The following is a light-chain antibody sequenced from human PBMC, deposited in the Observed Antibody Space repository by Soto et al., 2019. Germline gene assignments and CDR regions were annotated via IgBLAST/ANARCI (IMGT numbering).Light chain of an antibody. J-gene: IGLJ2*01. Sequence: QSALTQPPSVSGSPGQSITISCTGTSSDVGGYNYVSWYKHHSGKAPKLMIYDVSYRPSGVSNRFSGLKSGNTASLSISGLQAEDEGDYYCSSYTTSNTVVFGGGTKVTVL. CDR3: SSYTTSNTVV. CDR2: DVS. V-gene: IGLV2-14*03. CDR1: SSDVGGYNY.